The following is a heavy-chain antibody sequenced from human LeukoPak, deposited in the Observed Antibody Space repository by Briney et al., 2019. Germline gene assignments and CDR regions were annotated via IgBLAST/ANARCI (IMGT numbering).Heavy chain of an antibody. CDR2: IYYSGST. CDR3: ARAPVEWKAVATIWAYYYYYMDV. Sequence: PSETLSLTCTVSGGSISSYYWSWIRQPPGKGLEWIGYIYYSGSTNYNPSLKSRVTISVDTSKNQFSLKLSSVTAADTAVYYCARAPVEWKAVATIWAYYYYYMDVWGKGTTVTVSS. D-gene: IGHD5-12*01. J-gene: IGHJ6*03. CDR1: GGSISSYY. V-gene: IGHV4-59*01.